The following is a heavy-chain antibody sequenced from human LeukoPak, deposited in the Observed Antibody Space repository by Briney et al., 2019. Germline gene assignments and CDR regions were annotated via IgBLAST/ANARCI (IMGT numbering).Heavy chain of an antibody. V-gene: IGHV1-18*01. CDR1: GYTFTSYS. Sequence: ASVKVSCKASGYTFTSYSISWVRQAPGQGLEWMGWISAYNGNTNYAQKLQGRVTMTTDTSTSTAYMELRSLRSDDTAVYYCARKYRGYSYGHTYYYYYYMDVWGKGTTVTVSS. CDR3: ARKYRGYSYGHTYYYYYYMDV. D-gene: IGHD5-18*01. CDR2: ISAYNGNT. J-gene: IGHJ6*03.